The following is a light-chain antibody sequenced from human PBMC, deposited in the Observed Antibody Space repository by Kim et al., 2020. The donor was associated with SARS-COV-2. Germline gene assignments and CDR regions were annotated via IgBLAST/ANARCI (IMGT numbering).Light chain of an antibody. CDR1: TSNIGNNN. J-gene: IGLJ2*01. Sequence: QSVLTQPPSASGTPGQTVNITCFGSTSNIGNNNVYWYQQVPGTAPRLLIHRSNQRPSGVPDRFSASKSGTSASLAVSGLRSDDEADYYCAALDDTLRGRIFGGGTKVTVL. V-gene: IGLV1-47*02. CDR3: AALDDTLRGRI. CDR2: RSN.